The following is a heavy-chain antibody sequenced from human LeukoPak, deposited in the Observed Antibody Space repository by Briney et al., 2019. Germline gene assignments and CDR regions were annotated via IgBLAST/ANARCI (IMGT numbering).Heavy chain of an antibody. Sequence: GGSLRLSCAASRFTFSACGMHWVRQAPGKGLEWVAAISFDGSHKYYADSVKGRFTISRDNSMNTLYLQMNSLRAEDTAVYYWAKGTAVDRQYFENWGQGTLVTVSS. CDR2: ISFDGSHK. CDR3: AKGTAVDRQYFEN. D-gene: IGHD1-1*01. J-gene: IGHJ4*02. V-gene: IGHV3-30*18. CDR1: RFTFSACG.